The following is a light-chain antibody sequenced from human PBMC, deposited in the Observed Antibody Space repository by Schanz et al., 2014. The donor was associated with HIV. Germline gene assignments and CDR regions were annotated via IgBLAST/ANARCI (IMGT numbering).Light chain of an antibody. CDR2: EAS. Sequence: DVQMTQSPSTLSASVGDRVTLTCRATQSISPWLAWYQQKPGKAPKLLINEASSLQSGVPSRFSGSGSGTDFTLSISSLQPEDFATYYCQQYETSSWTFGQGTKVEIK. V-gene: IGKV1-5*03. J-gene: IGKJ1*01. CDR1: QSISPW. CDR3: QQYETSSWT.